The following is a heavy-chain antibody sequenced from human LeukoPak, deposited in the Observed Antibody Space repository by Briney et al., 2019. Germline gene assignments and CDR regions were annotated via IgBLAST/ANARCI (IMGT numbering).Heavy chain of an antibody. CDR3: ARIDSSAYWGVYFDY. V-gene: IGHV3-48*03. Sequence: GGSLRLSCAASGFTFSSYEMNWVRQAPGKGLEWVSYISSSGSTIYYADSVKGRFTISRDNAKNSLYLQMNSLRAEDTAVYYCARIDSSAYWGVYFDYWGQGTLVTVSS. J-gene: IGHJ4*02. D-gene: IGHD3-22*01. CDR2: ISSSGSTI. CDR1: GFTFSSYE.